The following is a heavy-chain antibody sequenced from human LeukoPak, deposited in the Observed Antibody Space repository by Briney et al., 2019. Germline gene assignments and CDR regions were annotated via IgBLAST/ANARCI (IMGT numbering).Heavy chain of an antibody. CDR3: ARGRRVFNWFDP. CDR1: GGSFSGYY. Sequence: NPSETLSLTCAVYGGSFSGYYWSWIRQPPGKGLEWIGEINHSGSTNYNPSLKSRVTISVDTSKNQFSLKLSSVTAADTAVYYCARGRRVFNWFDPWGQGTLVTVSS. J-gene: IGHJ5*02. CDR2: INHSGST. D-gene: IGHD3-3*01. V-gene: IGHV4-34*01.